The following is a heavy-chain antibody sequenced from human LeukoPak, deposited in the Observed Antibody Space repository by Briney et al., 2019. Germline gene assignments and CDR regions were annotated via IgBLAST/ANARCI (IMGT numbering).Heavy chain of an antibody. CDR1: GFTFSSYA. J-gene: IGHJ6*02. CDR2: ISGSGGST. CDR3: AKKKNTDYGDLYYYYGMDV. V-gene: IGHV3-23*01. Sequence: PGGSLRLSCAASGFTFSSYAMSWVRQAPGKGLEWVSAISGSGGSTYYADSVKGRFTISRDNSKNTLYLQMNSLRAEDTAVYYCAKKKNTDYGDLYYYYGMDVWGQGTTVTVSS. D-gene: IGHD4-17*01.